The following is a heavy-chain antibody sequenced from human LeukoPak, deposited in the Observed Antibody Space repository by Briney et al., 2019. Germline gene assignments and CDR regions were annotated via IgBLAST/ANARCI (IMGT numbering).Heavy chain of an antibody. CDR3: AKEMGYSSSWYYFDY. J-gene: IGHJ4*01. CDR1: GFTFSSYA. Sequence: GGSLRLSCAASGFTFSSYAMSWVRQAPGKGLEWLSAISGSGDSTYYADSVKGRFTISRDNSKNTPYLQLNNLRAEDTAVYYCAKEMGYSSSWYYFDYWGHGTLVTVSS. V-gene: IGHV3-23*01. CDR2: ISGSGDST. D-gene: IGHD6-13*01.